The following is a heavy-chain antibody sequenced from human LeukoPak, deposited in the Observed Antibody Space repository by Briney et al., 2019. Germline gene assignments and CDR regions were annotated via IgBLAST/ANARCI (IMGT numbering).Heavy chain of an antibody. CDR1: GGSLSGYY. CDR2: IKHSGST. Sequence: SETLSLTCAVYGGSLSGYYWSWIRQPPGNGLEWIGEIKHSGSTNYNPSLKSRVTISVDTSKNQFSLKLSSVTAADTAVYYCASHALGSEPIDYWGEGTLVTVSS. D-gene: IGHD3-10*01. V-gene: IGHV4-34*01. CDR3: ASHALGSEPIDY. J-gene: IGHJ4*02.